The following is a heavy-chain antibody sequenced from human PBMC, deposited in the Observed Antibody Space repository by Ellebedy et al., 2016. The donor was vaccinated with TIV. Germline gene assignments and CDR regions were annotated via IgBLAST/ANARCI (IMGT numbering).Heavy chain of an antibody. CDR1: GFTVSGDY. Sequence: GESLKISCAASGFTVSGDYMSWVRQAPGKGLVWVSIMDAGGNTHYPDPVKGRFTVSRDNSKNTLYLQMNSLRAEDTAVYYCAGGTYWGQGTLVTVSS. J-gene: IGHJ4*02. V-gene: IGHV3-53*01. CDR3: AGGTY. CDR2: MDAGGNT.